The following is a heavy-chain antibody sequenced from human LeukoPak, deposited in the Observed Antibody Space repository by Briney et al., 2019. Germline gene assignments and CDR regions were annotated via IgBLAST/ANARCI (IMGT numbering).Heavy chain of an antibody. CDR2: IGTAGDT. J-gene: IGHJ3*02. Sequence: PGGSLRLSCAASGFTFSSYDMHWVRQATGKGLEWVSAIGTAGDTYYPGSVKGRFTISRENAKNSLYLQMNSLRAGDTAVYHCARSIHTQWPGIDDDAFDIWGQGTMVTVSS. CDR3: ARSIHTQWPGIDDDAFDI. D-gene: IGHD1-26*01. CDR1: GFTFSSYD. V-gene: IGHV3-13*01.